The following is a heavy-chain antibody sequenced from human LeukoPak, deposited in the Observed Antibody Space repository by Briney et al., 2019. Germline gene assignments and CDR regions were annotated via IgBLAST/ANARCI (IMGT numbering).Heavy chain of an antibody. CDR2: IMHDGSDK. D-gene: IGHD6-6*01. Sequence: PGGSLRLSCAASGFTFSSFWMTWVRQAPGKGLEWVANIMHDGSDKYYVDSVKGRFAISRDNAKNSLYLQMNSLRVEDTAVYYCAKDRLIAARPIDYWGQGTLVTVSS. CDR1: GFTFSSFW. CDR3: AKDRLIAARPIDY. J-gene: IGHJ4*02. V-gene: IGHV3-7*01.